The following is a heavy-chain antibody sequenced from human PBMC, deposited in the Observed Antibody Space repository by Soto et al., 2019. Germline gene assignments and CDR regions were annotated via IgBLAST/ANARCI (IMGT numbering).Heavy chain of an antibody. CDR1: GFTFSSYS. D-gene: IGHD4-17*01. Sequence: GGSLRLSCAASGFTFSSYSMNWVRQAPGKGLEWVSYISSSSSTIYYADSVKGRFTISRDNAKNSLYLQMNSLRAEDTAVYYCARDTVKGYYGAPPRGYFQHWGQGTLVTVSS. CDR2: ISSSSSTI. J-gene: IGHJ1*01. CDR3: ARDTVKGYYGAPPRGYFQH. V-gene: IGHV3-48*01.